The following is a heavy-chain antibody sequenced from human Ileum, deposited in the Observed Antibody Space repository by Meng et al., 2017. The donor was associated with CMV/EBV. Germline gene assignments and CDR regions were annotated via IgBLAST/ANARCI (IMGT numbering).Heavy chain of an antibody. CDR3: ARSPYTTPGWFDP. D-gene: IGHD1-1*01. CDR2: IKQDGSEK. Sequence: GESLKISCAASGFTFSSYWMGWVRQAPGKGLEWVANIKQDGSEKYYVHTVKGRFTISRDNGKNSVSLQMDSLRAEDTAVYYCARSPYTTPGWFDPWGQGTLVTVSS. CDR1: GFTFSSYW. J-gene: IGHJ5*02. V-gene: IGHV3-7*01.